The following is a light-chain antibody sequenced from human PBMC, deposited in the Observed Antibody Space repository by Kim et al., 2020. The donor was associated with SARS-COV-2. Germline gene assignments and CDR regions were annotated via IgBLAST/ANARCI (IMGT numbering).Light chain of an antibody. J-gene: IGLJ3*02. CDR3: NSYTSTGTWV. CDR1: SSDVGGYNY. CDR2: EVS. Sequence: GQSITISCTGTSSDVGGYNYVSWYQQHPRKGPKLMIYEVSNRPSGVSDRFSGSKSGNTASLTISGLQAEDEADYYCNSYTSTGTWVFGGGTQLTVL. V-gene: IGLV2-14*03.